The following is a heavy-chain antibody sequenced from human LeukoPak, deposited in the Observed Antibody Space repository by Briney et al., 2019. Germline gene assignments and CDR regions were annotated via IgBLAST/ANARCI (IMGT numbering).Heavy chain of an antibody. V-gene: IGHV4-39*01. D-gene: IGHD5-18*01. CDR1: GGSISSSSYY. CDR2: IYYSGST. J-gene: IGHJ4*02. Sequence: PSETLSLTCTVSGGSISSSSYYWGWIRQPPGQGLEWIGDIYYSGSTYYNPSLKSRVTMSVDTSKNHFSLKLSSVTAADTAVYYCARREGYSFGYDYWGQGTLVTVSS. CDR3: ARREGYSFGYDY.